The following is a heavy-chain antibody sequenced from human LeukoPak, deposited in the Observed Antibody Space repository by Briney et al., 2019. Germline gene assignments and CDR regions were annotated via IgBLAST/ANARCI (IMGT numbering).Heavy chain of an antibody. CDR1: GGSVSSGSYY. Sequence: SETLSLTCTVSGGSVSSGSYYWSWIRQPPGKGLEWIGYIYYSGTTNYNPFLKSRVTISIDTSKNQFSLKLSSVTAADTAVYYCARHPGGTTGTYYFDYWGQGTLVTVSS. J-gene: IGHJ4*02. D-gene: IGHD1-1*01. CDR2: IYYSGTT. CDR3: ARHPGGTTGTYYFDY. V-gene: IGHV4-61*01.